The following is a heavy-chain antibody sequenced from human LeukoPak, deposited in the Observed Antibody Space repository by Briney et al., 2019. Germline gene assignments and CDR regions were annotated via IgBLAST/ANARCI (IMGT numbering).Heavy chain of an antibody. CDR3: ARPRKGQWLVPD. Sequence: GASVKVSCKASGYTFTGYYMHWVRQAPGQGLEWMGWINPNSGGTNYAQKFQGRVTMTRDTSISTAYMEPSRLRSDDTAVYYCARPRKGQWLVPDWGQGTLVTVSS. CDR1: GYTFTGYY. CDR2: INPNSGGT. D-gene: IGHD6-19*01. J-gene: IGHJ4*02. V-gene: IGHV1-2*02.